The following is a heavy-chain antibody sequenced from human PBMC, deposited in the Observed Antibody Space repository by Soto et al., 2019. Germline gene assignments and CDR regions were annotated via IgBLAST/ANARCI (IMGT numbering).Heavy chain of an antibody. Sequence: QVQLQESGPGLVKPSETLSLTCIVSGGSIISYYWSWIRQHPGKGLEWIGHIYYSGSTNYNPSLKSRVTISVDTAKNHFSLKLSSVTAADTAVYYCARSSPRVVSPWDYWGQGTLVTVSS. D-gene: IGHD3-3*01. CDR1: GGSIISYY. J-gene: IGHJ4*02. CDR3: ARSSPRVVSPWDY. CDR2: IYYSGST. V-gene: IGHV4-59*01.